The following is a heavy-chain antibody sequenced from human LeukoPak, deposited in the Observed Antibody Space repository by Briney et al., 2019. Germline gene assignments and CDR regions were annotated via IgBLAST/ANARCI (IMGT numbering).Heavy chain of an antibody. Sequence: KPSQTLSLTCTVSGGSISSGGYYWSWIRQHPGKGLEWIGYIYYSGSTYYNPSLKSRVTISVDTSKNQFSLKLSSVTAADTAVYYCARVYPYGYVWGSYRHLGDAFDIWGQGTMVTVSS. J-gene: IGHJ3*02. CDR1: GGSISSGGYY. CDR2: IYYSGST. V-gene: IGHV4-31*03. D-gene: IGHD3-16*02. CDR3: ARVYPYGYVWGSYRHLGDAFDI.